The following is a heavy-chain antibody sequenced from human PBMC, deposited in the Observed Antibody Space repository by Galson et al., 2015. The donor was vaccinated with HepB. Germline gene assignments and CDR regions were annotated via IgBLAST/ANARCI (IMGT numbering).Heavy chain of an antibody. D-gene: IGHD3-10*01. CDR2: ISGSGGST. CDR1: GFTFSSYA. J-gene: IGHJ4*02. V-gene: IGHV3-23*01. Sequence: SLRLSCAASGFTFSSYAMSWVRQAPGKGLEWVSAISGSGGSTYYADSVKGRFTISRDNSKNTLYLQMNSLRAEDTAVYYCAKDGNRLDGSGPFPVMDYWGQGTLVTVSS. CDR3: AKDGNRLDGSGPFPVMDY.